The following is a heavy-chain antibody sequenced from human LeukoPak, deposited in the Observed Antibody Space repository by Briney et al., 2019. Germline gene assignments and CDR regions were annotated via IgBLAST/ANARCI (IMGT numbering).Heavy chain of an antibody. V-gene: IGHV1-2*02. CDR1: GYTFTGYY. CDR2: INPNSGGT. D-gene: IGHD3-10*01. Sequence: EASVKVSCKASGYTFTGYYMHWVRQAPGQGLEWMGWINPNSGGTNYAQKFQGRVTMTRDTSISTAYMELSRPRSDDTAVYYCAREYYGSGSYALFDYWGQGTLVTVSS. CDR3: AREYYGSGSYALFDY. J-gene: IGHJ4*02.